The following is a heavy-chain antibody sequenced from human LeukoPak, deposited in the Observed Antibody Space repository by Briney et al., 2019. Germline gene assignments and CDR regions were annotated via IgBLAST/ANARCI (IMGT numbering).Heavy chain of an antibody. Sequence: PGGSLRLSCAASGFIFSSYAMHWVRQAPGKGLEWVAAISYDGSNKYYADSVKGRFTISRDNSKNTLYLQMNSLRAEDTAVYYCATSYYDFWSGYFHFDYWGQGTLVTVSS. CDR2: ISYDGSNK. J-gene: IGHJ4*02. D-gene: IGHD3-3*01. CDR1: GFIFSSYA. V-gene: IGHV3-30-3*01. CDR3: ATSYYDFWSGYFHFDY.